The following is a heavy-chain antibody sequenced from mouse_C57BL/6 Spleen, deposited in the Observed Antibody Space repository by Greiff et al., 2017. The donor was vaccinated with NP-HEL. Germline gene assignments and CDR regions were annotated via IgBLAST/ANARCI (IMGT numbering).Heavy chain of an antibody. J-gene: IGHJ4*01. CDR2: IYPGSGST. CDR1: GYTFTSYW. Sequence: QVQLKQPGAELVKPGASVKMSCKASGYTFTSYWITWVKQRPGQGLEWIGDIYPGSGSTNYNEKFKSKATLTVDTSSSTAYMQLSSLTSEDSAVYYCARGDDYAAMDDWGQGTSVTVSS. V-gene: IGHV1-55*01. CDR3: ARGDDYAAMDD.